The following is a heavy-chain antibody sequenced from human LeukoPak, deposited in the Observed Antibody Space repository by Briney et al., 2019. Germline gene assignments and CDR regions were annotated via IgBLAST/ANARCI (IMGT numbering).Heavy chain of an antibody. CDR1: GFTFGDYA. V-gene: IGHV3-49*03. CDR2: NRSKDHGGTT. Sequence: SGGSLRLSCTASGFTFGDYALSWFRQAPGKGLEWLSFNRSKDHGGTTEYAASVKGRFTISRDDSNSIAYLQMNSLIIEDTAVYFCTRDPHYYHGNPHDFWGQGTRVTVSS. D-gene: IGHD4-23*01. J-gene: IGHJ4*02. CDR3: TRDPHYYHGNPHDF.